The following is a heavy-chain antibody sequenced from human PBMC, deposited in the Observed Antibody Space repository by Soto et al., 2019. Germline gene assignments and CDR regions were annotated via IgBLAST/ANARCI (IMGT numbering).Heavy chain of an antibody. V-gene: IGHV4-4*02. D-gene: IGHD3-10*02. Sequence: PSETLSLTCAVSGGSISSNNWWSWVRQSPGKGLEWIGEIYHIGDVNYNPSLKSRVTISVDKSKNQFSLTLRSMTAADTAVYYCARVMVGGRIFFDQWGQGTLVTVSS. J-gene: IGHJ4*02. CDR3: ARVMVGGRIFFDQ. CDR1: GGSISSNNW. CDR2: IYHIGDV.